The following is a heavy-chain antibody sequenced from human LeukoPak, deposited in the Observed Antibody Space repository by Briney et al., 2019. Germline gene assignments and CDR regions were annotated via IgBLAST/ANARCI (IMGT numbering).Heavy chain of an antibody. J-gene: IGHJ4*01. CDR3: AKGHTNSGTGFDC. Sequence: GGSLRLYFAASGLTFSNYGMSWVRQAPGKGLEWVSGISGSGGTTYYADSVKGRFTISRDNSKNTVYLQMNTLRVEDAAVYYCAKGHTNSGTGFDCWGQGTLVTVSS. V-gene: IGHV3-23*01. D-gene: IGHD4-23*01. CDR2: ISGSGGTT. CDR1: GLTFSNYG.